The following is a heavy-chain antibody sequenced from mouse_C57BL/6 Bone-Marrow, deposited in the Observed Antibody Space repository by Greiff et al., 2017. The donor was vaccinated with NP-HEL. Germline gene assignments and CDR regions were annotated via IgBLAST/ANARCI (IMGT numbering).Heavy chain of an antibody. CDR2: ISSGSSTI. V-gene: IGHV5-17*01. J-gene: IGHJ3*01. CDR1: GFTFSDYG. Sequence: EVKVEESGGGLVKPGGSLKLSCAASGFTFSDYGMHWVRQAPEKGLEWVAYISSGSSTIYYADTVKGRFTISRDNAKNTLFLQMTSLRSEDTAMYYCARNPFAYWGQGTLVTVSA. CDR3: ARNPFAY.